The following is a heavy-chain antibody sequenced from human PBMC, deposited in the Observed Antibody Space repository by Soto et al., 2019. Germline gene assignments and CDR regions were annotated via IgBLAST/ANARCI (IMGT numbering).Heavy chain of an antibody. D-gene: IGHD4-17*01. CDR2: IYYNGNT. Sequence: QVQPQESGPGLVKPSQTLSLTCTLSGVSITSGAYYWTWVRQHPGKGLEWIGYIYYNGNTYFSPSLKSRLTISIDTSKNQFSLKLSSVTAADTAMYYCARARLRAVYAFDFWGQGTMVTVSS. J-gene: IGHJ3*01. CDR3: ARARLRAVYAFDF. CDR1: GVSITSGAYY. V-gene: IGHV4-31*03.